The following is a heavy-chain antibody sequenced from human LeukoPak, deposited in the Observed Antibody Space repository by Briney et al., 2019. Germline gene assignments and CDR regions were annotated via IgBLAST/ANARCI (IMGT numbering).Heavy chain of an antibody. CDR1: GFTFSSYG. Sequence: PGGSLRLSCAASGFTFSSYGMHWVRQAPGKGLEWVAVISYDGSNKYYADSVKGRFTISRDNSKNTLYLQMNSLRAEDTAVYYSAKDPEWFGELSVSFDYWGQRTLATV. V-gene: IGHV3-30*18. CDR3: AKDPEWFGELSVSFDY. CDR2: ISYDGSNK. J-gene: IGHJ4*02. D-gene: IGHD3-10*01.